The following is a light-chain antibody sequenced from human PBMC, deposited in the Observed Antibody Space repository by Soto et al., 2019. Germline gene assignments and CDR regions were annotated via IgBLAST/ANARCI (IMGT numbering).Light chain of an antibody. V-gene: IGLV2-14*01. CDR1: SSDVGGYNS. Sequence: QSVPTQPASVSGSPGQSITISCTGTSSDVGGYNSVSWFQQHPGKAPKLMLFEVSKRPSGVSNRFSGSKSGNTASLTISGLQAEDEADYYCSSYTSSSTYVFGGGTKLTVL. CDR2: EVS. CDR3: SSYTSSSTYV. J-gene: IGLJ1*01.